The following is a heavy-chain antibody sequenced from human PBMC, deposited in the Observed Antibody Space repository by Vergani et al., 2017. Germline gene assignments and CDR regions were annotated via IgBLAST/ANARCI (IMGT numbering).Heavy chain of an antibody. J-gene: IGHJ3*02. V-gene: IGHV3-15*01. D-gene: IGHD3-16*01. Sequence: EVQLLESGGGLVQPGGSLRLSCAASGFTFSSHAMSWVRQAPGKGLEWVGRIKSKTDGGTTDYAAPVKGRFTISRDDSQDTLYLQMNSLKTEDSTVYYCTTCAWGSGWTPGVFDIWGQGTMVTVSS. CDR1: GFTFSSHA. CDR3: TTCAWGSGWTPGVFDI. CDR2: IKSKTDGGTT.